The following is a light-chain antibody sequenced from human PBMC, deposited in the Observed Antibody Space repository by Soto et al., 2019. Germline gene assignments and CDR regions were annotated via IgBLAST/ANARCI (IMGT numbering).Light chain of an antibody. CDR2: SNN. CDR1: SSNIGSNT. Sequence: QSVLTQPPSASGTPGQRVTISCSGSSSNIGSNTVNWYQQLPGTAPKLLIYSNNQRLSGVADRFSGSKSGTSASLAISGLQSEDEADYYCAAWDDSLNGWVFGGGTKLTVL. J-gene: IGLJ3*02. CDR3: AAWDDSLNGWV. V-gene: IGLV1-44*01.